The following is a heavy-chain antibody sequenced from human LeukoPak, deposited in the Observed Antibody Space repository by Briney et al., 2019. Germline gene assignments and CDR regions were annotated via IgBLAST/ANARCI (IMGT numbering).Heavy chain of an antibody. V-gene: IGHV1-2*02. Sequence: ASVKVSCKASGYTFTGYYMHWVRQAPGQGLEWMGWINPNSGGTNYAQKFQGRVTMTRDTSISTAYMELSRLRSDDTAVYYCARIETGPASYCSSTSCYNSAFDYWGQGTLVTVSS. CDR3: ARIETGPASYCSSTSCYNSAFDY. D-gene: IGHD2-2*01. CDR1: GYTFTGYY. J-gene: IGHJ4*02. CDR2: INPNSGGT.